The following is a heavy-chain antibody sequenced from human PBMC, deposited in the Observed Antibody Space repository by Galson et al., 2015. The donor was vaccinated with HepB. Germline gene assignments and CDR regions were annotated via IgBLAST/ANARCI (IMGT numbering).Heavy chain of an antibody. J-gene: IGHJ5*02. D-gene: IGHD6-13*01. CDR2: IYYSGST. CDR3: ARDHTIAAAGTSVWFDP. V-gene: IGHV4-59*01. CDR1: GGSISSYY. Sequence: SETLSLTCTVSGGSISSYYWSWIRQPPGKGLEWIGYIYYSGSTNYNPSLKSRVTISVDTSKNQFSLKLSSVTAADTAVYYCARDHTIAAAGTSVWFDPWGQGTLVTVSS.